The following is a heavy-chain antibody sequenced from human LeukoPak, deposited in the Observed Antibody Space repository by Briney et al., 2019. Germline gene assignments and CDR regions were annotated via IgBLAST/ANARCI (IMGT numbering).Heavy chain of an antibody. J-gene: IGHJ5*02. CDR1: GDTLNNDD. CDR2: IVPIVEIT. Sequence: GSSVKVSCKASGDTLNNDDITWVRPAPGRGLEWMGRIVPIVEITNYAESFQGRVTITADKSTNTFYMQLASLMSSDTAIYFCARGNYGDPNWFDPWGQGTLVTVSS. CDR3: ARGNYGDPNWFDP. D-gene: IGHD4-17*01. V-gene: IGHV1-69*04.